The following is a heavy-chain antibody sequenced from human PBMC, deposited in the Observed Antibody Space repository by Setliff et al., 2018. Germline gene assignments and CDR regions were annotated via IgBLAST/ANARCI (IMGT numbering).Heavy chain of an antibody. D-gene: IGHD6-6*01. CDR3: AGGTIVAPGGYFYYMDV. V-gene: IGHV4-61*10. Sequence: PSETLSLTCSVSGGSISSGSDYWTWIRQPAGKGLEWIGHIYYSGTNYNPSLKSRVTISVDTSKHQISLKLNSVTAADTAVYYCAGGTIVAPGGYFYYMDVWGKGATVTVSS. CDR1: GGSISSGSDY. CDR2: IYYSGT. J-gene: IGHJ6*03.